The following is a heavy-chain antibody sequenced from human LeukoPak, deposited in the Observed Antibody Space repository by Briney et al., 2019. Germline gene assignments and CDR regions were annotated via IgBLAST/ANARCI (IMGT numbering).Heavy chain of an antibody. CDR2: ISYDGSNK. J-gene: IGHJ4*02. D-gene: IGHD3-10*01. CDR1: GFTFSSYA. Sequence: GGSLRLSCAASGFTFSSYAMHWVRQAPGKGLEWVAVISYDGSNKYYADSVKGRFTISRDNSKNTLYLQMNSLRAEDTAVYYCASSLLWFGDPPPYWGQGTLVTVSS. V-gene: IGHV3-30-3*01. CDR3: ASSLLWFGDPPPY.